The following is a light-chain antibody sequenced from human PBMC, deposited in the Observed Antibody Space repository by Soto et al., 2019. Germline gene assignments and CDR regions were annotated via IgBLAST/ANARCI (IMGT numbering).Light chain of an antibody. Sequence: QAVVTQEPSLTVSPGGTVTLTCGSSTGTVTTRNYPYWFQQKPGQAPRTLIFDTDNKHSWTPARFSGSLLGGKSALTLSGAQPDDEADYYCSLSYSGIRVFGGGTKLTVL. CDR2: DTD. J-gene: IGLJ3*02. CDR3: SLSYSGIRV. CDR1: TGTVTTRNY. V-gene: IGLV7-46*01.